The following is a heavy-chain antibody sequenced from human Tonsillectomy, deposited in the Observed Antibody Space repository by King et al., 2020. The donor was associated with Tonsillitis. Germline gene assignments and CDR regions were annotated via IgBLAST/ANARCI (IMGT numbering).Heavy chain of an antibody. CDR3: ARDRRYYSDSSDDWYFDL. Sequence: HVQLQESGPGLVKPSQTLSLTCTVSGGSISSGGSYWTWIRQQPGKGLEWIGYIYHSGSSDYNPSLKSRVSISVDTSKNQFSLKLSSVTAADTAVYYCARDRRYYSDSSDDWYFDLWGRGTLVTVSS. V-gene: IGHV4-31*03. CDR2: IYHSGSS. J-gene: IGHJ2*01. D-gene: IGHD3-22*01. CDR1: GGSISSGGSY.